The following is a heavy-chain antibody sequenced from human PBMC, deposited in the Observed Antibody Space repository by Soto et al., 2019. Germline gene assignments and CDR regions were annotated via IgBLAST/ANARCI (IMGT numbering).Heavy chain of an antibody. CDR3: ARDSHRGYYYDSSSNAFDI. Sequence: QVQLVESGGGVVQPGRSLRLSCAASGFTFSSYAMHWVRQAPGKGLEWVAVISYDGSNKYYADSVKGRFTISRDNSKNTLYLQMNSLRSEDTAVYYCARDSHRGYYYDSSSNAFDIWGQGKMVTVSS. D-gene: IGHD3-22*01. CDR1: GFTFSSYA. V-gene: IGHV3-30-3*01. J-gene: IGHJ3*02. CDR2: ISYDGSNK.